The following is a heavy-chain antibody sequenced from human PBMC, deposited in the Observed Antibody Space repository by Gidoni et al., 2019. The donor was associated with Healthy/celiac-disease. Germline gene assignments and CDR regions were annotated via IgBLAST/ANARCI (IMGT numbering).Heavy chain of an antibody. J-gene: IGHJ6*03. CDR1: RGPISTSSYY. CDR3: ASLYYGSGSMRYYYMDV. V-gene: IGHV4-39*01. Sequence: QLQLQESGPGLVKPSETLSLTCTVSRGPISTSSYYWGWIRQPPGKGLECIGRIYYSGSTYYNPSLKSRVTISVDTSKNQFSLKLSSVTAADTAVYYCASLYYGSGSMRYYYMDVWGKGTTVTVSS. D-gene: IGHD3-10*01. CDR2: IYYSGST.